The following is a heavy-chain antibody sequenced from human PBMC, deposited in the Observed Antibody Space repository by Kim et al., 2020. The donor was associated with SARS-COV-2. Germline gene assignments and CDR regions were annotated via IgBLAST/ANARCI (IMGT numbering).Heavy chain of an antibody. Sequence: SETLSLTCTVSGVSISSYYWSWIRQPPGKGLEWIGYIFYVGSTNYNPSLKSRVTISVDTSKNHFPLRLTSVTAADTAVYYCARVIAWYTSSWYYFDYWGQGTLVTVSS. J-gene: IGHJ4*02. CDR2: IFYVGST. CDR1: GVSISSYY. V-gene: IGHV4-59*01. CDR3: ARVIAWYTSSWYYFDY. D-gene: IGHD6-13*01.